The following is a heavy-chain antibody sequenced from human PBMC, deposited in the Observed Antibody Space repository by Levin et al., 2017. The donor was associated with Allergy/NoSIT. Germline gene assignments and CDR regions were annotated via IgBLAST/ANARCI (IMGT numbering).Heavy chain of an antibody. CDR1: GFTFSSYD. CDR2: ISAGGDTT. Sequence: GESLKISCAAFGFTFSSYDMTWVRQAPGKGLEWVSAISAGGDTTYYAESVRGRFTISRDNSKFTVYLQMNSLSAETTAVYYCANRQDSGGIHDTSGHNLCWGRGTLVTVSS. D-gene: IGHD3-22*01. J-gene: IGHJ4*02. V-gene: IGHV3-23*01. CDR3: ANRQDSGGIHDTSGHNLC.